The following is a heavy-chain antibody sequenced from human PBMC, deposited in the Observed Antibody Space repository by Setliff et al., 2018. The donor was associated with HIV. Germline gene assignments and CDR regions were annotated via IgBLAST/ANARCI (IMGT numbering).Heavy chain of an antibody. V-gene: IGHV4-39*07. D-gene: IGHD3-22*01. Sequence: SETLSLTCTVSGGSISPSSDYWGWICQPPGKGLEWTGSVYFTGSTYHSPSLKSRVTISVDTSKNQFSLKLSSVTAADTAVYYCARGLSFYDPGGFDYWGQGTLVTVSS. J-gene: IGHJ4*02. CDR2: VYFTGST. CDR1: GGSISPSSDY. CDR3: ARGLSFYDPGGFDY.